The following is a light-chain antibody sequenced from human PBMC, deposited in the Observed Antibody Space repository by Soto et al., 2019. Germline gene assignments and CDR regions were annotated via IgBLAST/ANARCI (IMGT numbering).Light chain of an antibody. V-gene: IGLV2-8*01. CDR3: SSFAGSNNLGV. CDR2: EVS. CDR1: SSDVGGYNY. J-gene: IGLJ2*01. Sequence: QSVLTQPPSASGSPGQSVTISCTGTSSDVGGYNYVSWYQQHPGKAPKVMIYEVSKRPSGVPDRFSGSKSGNTASLTVSGLQAEDEADYYCSSFAGSNNLGVFGGGTKVTVL.